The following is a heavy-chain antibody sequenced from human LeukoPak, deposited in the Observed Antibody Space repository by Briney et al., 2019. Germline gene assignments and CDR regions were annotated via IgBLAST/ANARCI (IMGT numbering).Heavy chain of an antibody. CDR2: IGGSGGTT. V-gene: IGHV3-23*01. J-gene: IGHJ4*02. D-gene: IGHD5-12*01. Sequence: GGSLRLSCAASGFSFSNYGMSWVRQAPGKGLEWVSAIGGSGGTTYYADSMKGRFTISRDNSKNTLYLQMNSLRAEDTAVYYCARGPSGYHNTGGQGTLVTVSS. CDR1: GFSFSNYG. CDR3: ARGPSGYHNT.